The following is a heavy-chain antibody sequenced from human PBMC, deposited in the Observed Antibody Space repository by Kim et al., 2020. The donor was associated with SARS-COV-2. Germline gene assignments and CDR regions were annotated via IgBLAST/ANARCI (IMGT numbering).Heavy chain of an antibody. J-gene: IGHJ6*02. Sequence: ASVKVSCKVSGYTLTELSMHWVRQAPGKGLEWMGGFDPEDGETIYAQKFQGRVTMTEDTSTDTAYMELSSLRSEDTAVYYCATAPASIAAAGTVYYYYGMDVWGQGTTVTVSS. CDR3: ATAPASIAAAGTVYYYYGMDV. V-gene: IGHV1-24*01. D-gene: IGHD6-13*01. CDR2: FDPEDGET. CDR1: GYTLTELS.